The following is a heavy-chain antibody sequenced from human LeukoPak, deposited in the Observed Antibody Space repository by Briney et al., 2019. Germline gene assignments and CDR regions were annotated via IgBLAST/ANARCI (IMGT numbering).Heavy chain of an antibody. CDR1: AYYFTSYY. J-gene: IGHJ6*03. Sequence: ASAKDSCNASAYYFTSYYMNWVRQATGEGRVWMGWMNPNGGNTSYAQKFQDRVTMTRNTSISTAYMELSSLRSEDTAVYYCARGEYQWLPQNYYYYYMDVWGKGTTVTVSS. V-gene: IGHV1-8*01. CDR2: MNPNGGNT. CDR3: ARGEYQWLPQNYYYYYMDV. D-gene: IGHD6-19*01.